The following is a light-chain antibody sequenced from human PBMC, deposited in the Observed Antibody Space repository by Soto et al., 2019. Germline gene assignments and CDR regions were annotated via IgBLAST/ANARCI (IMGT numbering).Light chain of an antibody. CDR3: QQYGSSPWT. J-gene: IGKJ1*01. Sequence: EIVLTQSPGTLSLSPGERATLSCRASQSDSSSYLAWYKQKPGQAPRLLIYDASTRATGIPDRISGSGSGTDFTLTISRLEPEDFAVYYCQQYGSSPWTFGQGTRVEIK. V-gene: IGKV3-20*01. CDR1: QSDSSSY. CDR2: DAS.